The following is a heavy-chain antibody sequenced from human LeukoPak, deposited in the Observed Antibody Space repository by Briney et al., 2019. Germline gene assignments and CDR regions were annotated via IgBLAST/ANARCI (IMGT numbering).Heavy chain of an antibody. V-gene: IGHV3-53*01. Sequence: GGSLRLSCAASVFTVSSNYMSWVRQAPGKGLEWVSVIYSGGSTYYADSVRGRFTISRDNSKNTLYLQMNNLRVEDTALYYCVSAAGPFDNWGQGTLVTVSS. CDR1: VFTVSSNY. J-gene: IGHJ4*02. D-gene: IGHD6-13*01. CDR3: VSAAGPFDN. CDR2: IYSGGST.